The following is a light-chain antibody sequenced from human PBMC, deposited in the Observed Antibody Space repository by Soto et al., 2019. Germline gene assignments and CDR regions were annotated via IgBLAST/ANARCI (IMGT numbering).Light chain of an antibody. V-gene: IGKV1-33*01. CDR2: DAS. CDR1: QDISNY. J-gene: IGKJ5*01. CDR3: QQYSHLIT. Sequence: DIQMTQSPSSLSASVGDRVTITCQASQDISNYLNWYQQKLGKAPKLLIYDASNLLTGVPSRFSGSGSGTDFTFTISILQPEDIATYYCQQYSHLITFGQGTRLEI.